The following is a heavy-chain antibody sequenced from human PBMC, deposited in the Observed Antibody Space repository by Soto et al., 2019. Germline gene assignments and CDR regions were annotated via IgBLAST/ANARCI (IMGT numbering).Heavy chain of an antibody. CDR3: ARAVAVPADFDY. CDR1: GYTFTVYA. CDR2: INAGNGNT. D-gene: IGHD6-19*01. J-gene: IGHJ4*02. V-gene: IGHV1-3*05. Sequence: QVQLVQSGAEEKKPGASVKVSCKASGYTFTVYAMHWVRQAPGQRLEWMGWINAGNGNTKYSQKFQGRVTITRDTSAGASYMELSSLSSEDTAVYYCARAVAVPADFDYWGQGTLVTVSS.